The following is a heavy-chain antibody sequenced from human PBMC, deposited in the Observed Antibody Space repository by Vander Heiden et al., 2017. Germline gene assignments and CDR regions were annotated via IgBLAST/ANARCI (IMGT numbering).Heavy chain of an antibody. CDR1: GFTFRSYS. J-gene: IGHJ5*02. V-gene: IGHV3-21*01. Sequence: EVQLVESGGGLVKPGGSLRLSCAASGFTFRSYSMNWVRQAPGKGLEWVSSISSSSSYIYYADSVKGRFTISRDNAKNSLYLQMNSLRAEDTAVYYCARLSKLVVTAWGQGTLVTVSS. D-gene: IGHD2-21*02. CDR2: ISSSSSYI. CDR3: ARLSKLVVTA.